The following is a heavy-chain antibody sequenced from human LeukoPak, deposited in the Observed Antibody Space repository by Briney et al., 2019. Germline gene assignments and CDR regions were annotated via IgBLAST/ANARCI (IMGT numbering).Heavy chain of an antibody. CDR3: AIVYGDYSFDY. CDR1: GFTFSSYA. CDR2: ISGSGGST. V-gene: IGHV3-23*01. Sequence: GGSLRLSCAASGFTFSSYAMSWVRQAPGKGLEWVSAISGSGGSTYYADSVKGRFTISRDNSKNTLYLQVNSLRAEDTAVYYCAIVYGDYSFDYWGQGTLVTVSS. J-gene: IGHJ4*02. D-gene: IGHD4-17*01.